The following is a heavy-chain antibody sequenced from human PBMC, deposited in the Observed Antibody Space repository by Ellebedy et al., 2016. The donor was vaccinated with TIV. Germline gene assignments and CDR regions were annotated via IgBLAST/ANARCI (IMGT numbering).Heavy chain of an antibody. CDR1: GYTFTSYG. V-gene: IGHV1-2*02. CDR3: ARAPAETTTVTNGMDV. J-gene: IGHJ6*02. CDR2: INPNSGGT. D-gene: IGHD4-17*01. Sequence: ASVKVSXXASGYTFTSYGISWVRQAPGQGLEWMGWINPNSGGTNYAQKFQGRVTMTRDTSISTAYMELSRLRSDDTAVYYCARAPAETTTVTNGMDVWGQGTTVTVSS.